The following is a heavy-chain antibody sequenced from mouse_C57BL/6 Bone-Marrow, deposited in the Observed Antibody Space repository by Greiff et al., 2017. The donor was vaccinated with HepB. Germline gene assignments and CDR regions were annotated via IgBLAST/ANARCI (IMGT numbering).Heavy chain of an antibody. CDR3: ARAGTTVVDRRMDY. J-gene: IGHJ4*01. CDR1: GYAFSSSW. V-gene: IGHV1-82*01. D-gene: IGHD1-1*01. CDR2: IYPGDGDT. Sequence: VKLMESGPELVKPGASVKISCKASGYAFSSSWMNWVKQRPGKGLEWIGRIYPGDGDTNYNGKFKGKATLTADKSSSTAYMQLSSLTSEDSAVYFCARAGTTVVDRRMDYWGQGTSVTVSS.